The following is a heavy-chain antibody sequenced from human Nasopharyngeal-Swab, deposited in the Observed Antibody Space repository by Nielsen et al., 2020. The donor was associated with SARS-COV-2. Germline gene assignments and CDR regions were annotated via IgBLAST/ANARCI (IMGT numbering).Heavy chain of an antibody. Sequence: GESLKISSAASGFTFSDSAIHWVRQASGKGLEWVGRVRSKGNNYATAYSASVKGRFIIFRDDPTNTAYLQMNSLKTEDTAMYYCTRCGGGCYSGRDYWGQGTLVTVSS. V-gene: IGHV3-73*01. J-gene: IGHJ4*02. CDR1: GFTFSDSA. CDR2: VRSKGNNYAT. CDR3: TRCGGGCYSGRDY. D-gene: IGHD2-15*01.